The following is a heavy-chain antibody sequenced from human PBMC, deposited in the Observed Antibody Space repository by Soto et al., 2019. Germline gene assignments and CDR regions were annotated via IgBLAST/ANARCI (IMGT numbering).Heavy chain of an antibody. D-gene: IGHD6-13*01. J-gene: IGHJ6*02. CDR2: IYYSGST. V-gene: IGHV4-39*01. CDR3: ARPSPPYSSSWYRGVITPYYYYGMDV. CDR1: GGSISSSSYY. Sequence: QLQLQESGPGLVKPSETLSLTCTVSGGSISSSSYYWGWIRQPPGKGLEWIGSIYYSGSTYYNPSLKSRVTISVDTSKNQFSLKLSSVTAADTAVYYCARPSPPYSSSWYRGVITPYYYYGMDVWGQGTTVTVSS.